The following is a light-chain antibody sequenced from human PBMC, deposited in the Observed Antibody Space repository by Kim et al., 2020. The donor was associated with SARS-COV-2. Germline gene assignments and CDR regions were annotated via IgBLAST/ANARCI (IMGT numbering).Light chain of an antibody. CDR3: QKYDRAPLT. J-gene: IGKJ4*01. V-gene: IGKV1-27*01. Sequence: DIQMTQSPSSLSASVGDRVTITCRASQAISNYLAWYQQKPGKVPQVLIYAASTLPSGVPSRFSGSGSGTDFTLTISSLQPEDVATYYCQKYDRAPLTFGGGTKVDIK. CDR1: QAISNY. CDR2: AAS.